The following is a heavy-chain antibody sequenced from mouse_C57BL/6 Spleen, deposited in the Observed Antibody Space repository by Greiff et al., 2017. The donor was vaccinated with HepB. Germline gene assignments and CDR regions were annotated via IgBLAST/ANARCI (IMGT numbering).Heavy chain of an antibody. D-gene: IGHD1-1*02. J-gene: IGHJ1*01. Sequence: QVQLQQPGAELVMPGASVKLSCKASGYTFTSYWMHWVKQRPGRGLEWIGWLDPTSGCTKYNEKFKSKSTLTVDKPSSTAYMQLSSLKSEDAAVYYCARDGNAVSRWFDDWGPGTPVTVSS. CDR3: ARDGNAVSRWFDD. CDR1: GYTFTSYW. CDR2: LDPTSGCT. V-gene: IGHV1-72*01.